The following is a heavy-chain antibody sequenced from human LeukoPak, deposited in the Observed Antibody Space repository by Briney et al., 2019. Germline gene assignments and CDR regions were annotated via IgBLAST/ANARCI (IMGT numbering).Heavy chain of an antibody. V-gene: IGHV1-8*01. CDR1: GYTFTSYD. Sequence: ASVKVSCKASGYTFTSYDINWVRQATGQGLEWMGWMNPNSGNTGYAQKFQGRVTMTRNTSISTAYMELSSLRSEDTVVYYCARGRSRRQWLAAYYYYGMDVWGQGTTVTVSS. J-gene: IGHJ6*02. CDR3: ARGRSRRQWLAAYYYYGMDV. CDR2: MNPNSGNT. D-gene: IGHD6-19*01.